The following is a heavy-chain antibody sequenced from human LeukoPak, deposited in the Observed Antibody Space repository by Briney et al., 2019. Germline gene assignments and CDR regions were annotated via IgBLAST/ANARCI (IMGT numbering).Heavy chain of an antibody. Sequence: SVKVSCKASGGTFSSYAISWVRQAPGQGLEWMGGIIPIFGTANYAQKFQGRVTITTDESTSTAYMELSSLRSEDTAVYYCARGKMIEMATTFDYWGQGTLVTVSS. V-gene: IGHV1-69*05. D-gene: IGHD5-24*01. CDR3: ARGKMIEMATTFDY. J-gene: IGHJ4*02. CDR1: GGTFSSYA. CDR2: IIPIFGTA.